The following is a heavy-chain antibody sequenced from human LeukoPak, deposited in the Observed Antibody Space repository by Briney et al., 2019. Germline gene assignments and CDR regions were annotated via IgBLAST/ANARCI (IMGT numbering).Heavy chain of an antibody. V-gene: IGHV3-53*01. CDR2: IYSGGST. CDR1: GFTVSSNY. J-gene: IGHJ4*02. CDR3: ARAHDYGDRRAFDY. D-gene: IGHD4-17*01. Sequence: PGGSLRLSCAASGFTVSSNYMSWVRQAPGRGLEWVSVIYSGGSTYYADSVKGRFTISRDNSKNTLYLQMNSLRAEDTAVYYCARAHDYGDRRAFDYWGQGTLVTVSS.